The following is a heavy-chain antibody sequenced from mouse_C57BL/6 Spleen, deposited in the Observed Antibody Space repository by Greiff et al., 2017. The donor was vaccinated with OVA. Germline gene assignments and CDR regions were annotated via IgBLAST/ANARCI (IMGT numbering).Heavy chain of an antibody. Sequence: EVQLQQSGAELVRPGASVKLSCTASGFNIKDDYMHWVKQRPEQGLEWIGWIDPENGDTEYASKFQGKATITADTSSNTAYLQLSSLTSEDTAVYYCTTWITTVVDYWGQGTTLTVSS. J-gene: IGHJ2*01. V-gene: IGHV14-4*01. CDR2: IDPENGDT. D-gene: IGHD1-1*01. CDR3: TTWITTVVDY. CDR1: GFNIKDDY.